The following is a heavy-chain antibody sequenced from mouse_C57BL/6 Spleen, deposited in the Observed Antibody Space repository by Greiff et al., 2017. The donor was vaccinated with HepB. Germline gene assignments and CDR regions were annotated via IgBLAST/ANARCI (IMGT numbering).Heavy chain of an antibody. D-gene: IGHD2-10*01. CDR1: GFSFNTYA. V-gene: IGHV10-1*01. CDR3: VRHPLLGYAMDY. CDR2: IRSKSNNYAT. Sequence: EVKLVESGGGLVQPKGSLKLSCAASGFSFNTYAMNWVRQAPGKGLEWVARIRSKSNNYATYYADSVKDRFTISRDDSESMLYLQMNNLKTEDPAMYYCVRHPLLGYAMDYWGQGTSVTVSS. J-gene: IGHJ4*01.